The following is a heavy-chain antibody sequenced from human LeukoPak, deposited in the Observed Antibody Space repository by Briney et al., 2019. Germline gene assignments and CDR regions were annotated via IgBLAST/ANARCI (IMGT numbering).Heavy chain of an antibody. CDR2: IKQDGSKE. CDR3: AREQYGDYFDY. D-gene: IGHD4-17*01. V-gene: IGHV3-7*01. Sequence: GGSLRLSCAASGFTFSSYWMSWVRQAPGKGLEWVANIKQDGSKEYYVDSVKGRFTISRDNAKNSLYLQVNSLRVEDTAVYYCAREQYGDYFDYWGQGTLVTVSS. J-gene: IGHJ4*02. CDR1: GFTFSSYW.